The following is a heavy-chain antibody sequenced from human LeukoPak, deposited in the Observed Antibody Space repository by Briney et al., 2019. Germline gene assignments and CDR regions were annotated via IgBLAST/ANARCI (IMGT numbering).Heavy chain of an antibody. CDR1: GFTFNSYS. Sequence: PGGSLRLSCAASGFTFNSYSMNWVRQAPGKGLEWVSYISSNSSTIYYADSVKGRFNISRDNGKNSLYLQMDNLRVEDTAVYYCTRAPKFGGYFSVDYWGQGTLVTVSP. D-gene: IGHD3-22*01. CDR2: ISSNSSTI. J-gene: IGHJ4*02. CDR3: TRAPKFGGYFSVDY. V-gene: IGHV3-48*04.